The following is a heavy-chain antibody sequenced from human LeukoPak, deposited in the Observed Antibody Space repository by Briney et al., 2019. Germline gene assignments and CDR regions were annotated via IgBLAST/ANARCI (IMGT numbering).Heavy chain of an antibody. D-gene: IGHD3-22*01. Sequence: GGSLRLSCAASGFTVSTNYMSWVRQAPEKGLEWVSIIYDSGTTYYVDSVKGRFTISRDNSKTTLYLQMNSLRAEDTAVYYCARWHTSGNNYYYDYWGQGTLVTVSS. J-gene: IGHJ4*02. V-gene: IGHV3-53*01. CDR1: GFTVSTNY. CDR2: IYDSGTT. CDR3: ARWHTSGNNYYYDY.